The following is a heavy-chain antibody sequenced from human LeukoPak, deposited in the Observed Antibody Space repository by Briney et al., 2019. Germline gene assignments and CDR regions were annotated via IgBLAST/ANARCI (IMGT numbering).Heavy chain of an antibody. V-gene: IGHV3-48*01. CDR1: GFTFSGYS. J-gene: IGHJ4*02. D-gene: IGHD6-19*01. CDR2: ISKSGSTI. Sequence: GGSLRLSCAASGFTFSGYSMNWVRQAPGKGLEWVSYISKSGSTIYYADSVKGRFTISRDNAKTSLYLQMNSLRAEDTAVYYCARDHTVAGIFEYWGQGTLVSVSS. CDR3: ARDHTVAGIFEY.